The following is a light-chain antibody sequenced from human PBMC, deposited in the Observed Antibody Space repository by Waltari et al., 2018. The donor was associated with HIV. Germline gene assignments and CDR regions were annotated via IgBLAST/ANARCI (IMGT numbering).Light chain of an antibody. CDR1: TTDVGSSNY. CDR3: SSYTSSSTYV. J-gene: IGLJ1*01. CDR2: DVS. Sequence: QSALTQPASVSGPPGQSITIPCTGTTTDVGSSNYVSWHQQHPGEAPKLIIHDVSDRPSGISNRFSGSKSGNTASLTISGLQTEDEADYYCSSYTSSSTYVFGTGTRVTVL. V-gene: IGLV2-14*01.